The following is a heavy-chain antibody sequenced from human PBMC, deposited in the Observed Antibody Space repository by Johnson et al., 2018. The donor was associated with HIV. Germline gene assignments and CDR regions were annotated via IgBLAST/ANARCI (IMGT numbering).Heavy chain of an antibody. V-gene: IGHV3-30-3*01. Sequence: QVQLVESGGGVVQPGRSLRLSCAASGFTFSSYAMHWVRQAPGKGLEWVAVISYDGSNTYYADSVKGRFTISRDNSKNTLYLQMDSLRAEDTAVYYCAKVDTAMVNAFDIWGQGTMVTVSS. CDR1: GFTFSSYA. CDR3: AKVDTAMVNAFDI. CDR2: ISYDGSNT. J-gene: IGHJ3*02. D-gene: IGHD5-18*01.